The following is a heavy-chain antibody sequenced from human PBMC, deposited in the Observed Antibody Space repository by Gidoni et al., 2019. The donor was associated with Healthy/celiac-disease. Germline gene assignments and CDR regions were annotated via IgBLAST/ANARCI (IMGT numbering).Heavy chain of an antibody. CDR3: ARERTSSNCGGDCYLDY. CDR2: IWYDGSNK. CDR1: GFTFRSYG. Sequence: QVQLVESGGGVVQPGRSLRICCGASGFTFRSYGMHWVRQAPGKVLEWVAIIWYDGSNKYYADSVKGRFTISRDNSKNTLYLQMNSLRAEDTAVYYCARERTSSNCGGDCYLDYWGQGTLVTVSS. D-gene: IGHD2-21*01. J-gene: IGHJ4*02. V-gene: IGHV3-33*01.